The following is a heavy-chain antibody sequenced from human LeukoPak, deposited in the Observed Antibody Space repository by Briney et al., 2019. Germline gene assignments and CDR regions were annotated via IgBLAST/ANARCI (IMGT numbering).Heavy chain of an antibody. CDR3: ALEGGVQLWLL. CDR2: ISWNSGSI. D-gene: IGHD5-18*01. J-gene: IGHJ4*02. CDR1: GFTFDDYA. Sequence: GGSLRLSCAASGFTFDDYAMHWVRQAPGKGLEWVSGISWNSGSIGYADSVKGRFTISRDNAKNSLYLQMNSLRAEDTALYYCALEGGVQLWLLWGQGTLVTVSS. V-gene: IGHV3-9*01.